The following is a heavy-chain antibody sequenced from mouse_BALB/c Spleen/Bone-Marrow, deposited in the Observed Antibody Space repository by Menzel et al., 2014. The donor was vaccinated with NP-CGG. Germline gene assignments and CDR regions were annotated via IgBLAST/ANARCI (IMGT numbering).Heavy chain of an antibody. D-gene: IGHD2-13*01. CDR2: ISSGSSTI. Sequence: DVKLQESGGGLVQPGGSRKLSCAASGFTFSSFGIHWVRQAPEKGLEWVAYISSGSSTIYYADTVKGRFTISRDNPKNTLFLQMTSLRSEDTAMYYCARSGYGDYYAMDYWGQGTSVTVSS. J-gene: IGHJ4*01. CDR3: ARSGYGDYYAMDY. V-gene: IGHV5-17*02. CDR1: GFTFSSFG.